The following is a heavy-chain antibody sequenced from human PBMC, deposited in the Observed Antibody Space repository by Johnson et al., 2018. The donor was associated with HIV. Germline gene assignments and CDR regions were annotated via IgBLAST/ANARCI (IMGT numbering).Heavy chain of an antibody. Sequence: GFPFDDYGMSWVRQAPGKGLEWVSGINWNGGSTGYADSVKGRFIISRDNSKNTLYLQMNSLRAEDTAVYYCARNSIEFYYGSGTFDAFDIWGQGTMVTVSS. CDR3: ARNSIEFYYGSGTFDAFDI. V-gene: IGHV3-20*03. CDR2: INWNGGST. CDR1: GFPFDDYG. D-gene: IGHD3-10*01. J-gene: IGHJ3*02.